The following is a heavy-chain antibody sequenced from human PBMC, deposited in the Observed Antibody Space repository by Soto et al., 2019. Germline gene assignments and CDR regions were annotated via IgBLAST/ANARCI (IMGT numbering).Heavy chain of an antibody. D-gene: IGHD2-21*02. Sequence: ASVKVSCKASGYTFSTYAISWVRQAPGQGLEWMGGIIPIFGTANYAQKFQGRVTITADESTSTAYMELSSLRSEDTAVYYCARAPQVVVVTAIRSWFDPWGQGTLVTVSS. CDR1: GYTFSTYA. CDR3: ARAPQVVVVTAIRSWFDP. CDR2: IIPIFGTA. V-gene: IGHV1-69*13. J-gene: IGHJ5*02.